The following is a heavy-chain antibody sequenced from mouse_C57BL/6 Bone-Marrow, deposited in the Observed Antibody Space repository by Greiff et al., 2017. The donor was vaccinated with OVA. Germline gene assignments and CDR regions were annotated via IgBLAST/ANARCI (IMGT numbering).Heavy chain of an antibody. CDR3: TTGGYLSYWYFDV. CDR1: GFNIKDDY. CDR2: IDPENGDT. D-gene: IGHD2-2*01. J-gene: IGHJ1*03. V-gene: IGHV14-4*01. Sequence: VQLQQSGAELVRPGASVKLSCTASGFNIKDDYMHWVKQRPEQGLEWIGWIDPENGDTAYASKFQGKATITADTSSNTAYLQLSSLTSEDTAVYYCTTGGYLSYWYFDVWGTGTTVTVSS.